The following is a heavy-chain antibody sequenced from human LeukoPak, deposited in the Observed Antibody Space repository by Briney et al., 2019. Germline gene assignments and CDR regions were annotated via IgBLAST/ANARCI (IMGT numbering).Heavy chain of an antibody. V-gene: IGHV4-61*01. J-gene: IGHJ5*02. CDR1: GGSVSSGSYY. D-gene: IGHD3-10*01. CDR3: ATGTYYYGSGTYYTGGYWFDP. CDR2: IYYSGST. Sequence: SETLSLTCTVSGGSVSSGSYYWSWIRQAPGKGLEWIGYIYYSGSTNYNPSLKSRVTISVDTSKNQFSLKLSSVTAADTAVYYCATGTYYYGSGTYYTGGYWFDPWGQGTLVTVSS.